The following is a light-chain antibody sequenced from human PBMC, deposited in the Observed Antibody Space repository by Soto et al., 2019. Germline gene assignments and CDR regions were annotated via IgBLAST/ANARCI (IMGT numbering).Light chain of an antibody. CDR1: QSVSSSY. V-gene: IGKV3-20*01. Sequence: IVLTQSPGPLSLPPGERATLSCRASQSVSSSYLAWYQQKPGQAPSLLIYGASSRATGIPDRFCGSGSGTDFTFSISRLEPEDFAVYYCQQYGSSHTLCHGTKLEIK. CDR2: GAS. CDR3: QQYGSSHT. J-gene: IGKJ2*01.